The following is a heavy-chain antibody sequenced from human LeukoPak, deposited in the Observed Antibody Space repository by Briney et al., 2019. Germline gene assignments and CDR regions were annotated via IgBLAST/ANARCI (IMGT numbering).Heavy chain of an antibody. V-gene: IGHV3-23*01. CDR2: IRGSGVAT. CDR1: GFTFSSYA. D-gene: IGHD1-1*01. CDR3: ASRVDTTLV. J-gene: IGHJ4*02. Sequence: PGGSLRLSCAGSGFTFSSYAMSWVRQAPGKGLEWVSAIRGSGVATFYADSVKGRFTISRDNSRNTLYLQMNSLRAEDTAVYFCASRVDTTLVWGQGTLVTVSS.